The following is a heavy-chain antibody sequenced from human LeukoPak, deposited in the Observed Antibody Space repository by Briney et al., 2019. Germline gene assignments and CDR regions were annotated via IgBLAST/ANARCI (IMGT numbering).Heavy chain of an antibody. Sequence: ASVKVSCKASGYTFTGYYMHWVRQAPGQGLEWMGWINPNSGGTNYAQKFQGRVTMTRDTPISTAYMELSRLRSDDTAVYYCARDLVSFGVVINFDYWGQGTLVTVSS. CDR3: ARDLVSFGVVINFDY. J-gene: IGHJ4*02. D-gene: IGHD3-3*01. V-gene: IGHV1-2*02. CDR2: INPNSGGT. CDR1: GYTFTGYY.